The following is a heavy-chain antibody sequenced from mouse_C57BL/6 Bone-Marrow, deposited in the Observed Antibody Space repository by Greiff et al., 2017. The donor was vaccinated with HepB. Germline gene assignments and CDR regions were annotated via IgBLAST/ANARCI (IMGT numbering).Heavy chain of an antibody. CDR3: TTLFHYYGSSYDWYFDV. D-gene: IGHD1-1*01. J-gene: IGHJ1*03. CDR2: IDPENGDT. CDR1: GFNIKDDY. V-gene: IGHV14-4*01. Sequence: EVQLVESGAELVRPGASVKLSCTASGFNIKDDYMHWVKQRPEQGLEWIGWIDPENGDTEYASKFQGKATITADTSSNTAYLQLSSLTSEYTAVYYCTTLFHYYGSSYDWYFDVWGTGTTVTVSS.